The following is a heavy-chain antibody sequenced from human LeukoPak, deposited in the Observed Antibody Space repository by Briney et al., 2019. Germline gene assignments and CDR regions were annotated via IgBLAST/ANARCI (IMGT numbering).Heavy chain of an antibody. CDR3: ASPHTINHNWSPTGASRSDLDY. D-gene: IGHD1-20*01. V-gene: IGHV3-48*01. CDR1: GFTFSSYS. J-gene: IGHJ4*02. Sequence: GGSLRLSCAASGFTFSSYSMNWVRQAPGKGLEWVSYISSSSSTIYYADSVKGRFTISRDNAKNSLYLQMNSLRAEDTAVYYCASPHTINHNWSPTGASRSDLDYWGQGTLVTVSS. CDR2: ISSSSSTI.